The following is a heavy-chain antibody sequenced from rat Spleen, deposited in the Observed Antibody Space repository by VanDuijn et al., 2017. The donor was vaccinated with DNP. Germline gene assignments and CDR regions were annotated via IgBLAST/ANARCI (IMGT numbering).Heavy chain of an antibody. Sequence: EVQLVESGGGLVQPGRSMKLSCAASGFTFSDYYMAWVRQAPTKGLEWVASISTGGGDTYYRDSVKGRFTFSRDNAKSTLYLQMDSLRSEETATYYCARHEDYSSYIYGFAYWGQGTLVTVSS. CDR1: GFTFSDYY. D-gene: IGHD1-2*01. CDR2: ISTGGGDT. J-gene: IGHJ3*01. V-gene: IGHV5S11*01. CDR3: ARHEDYSSYIYGFAY.